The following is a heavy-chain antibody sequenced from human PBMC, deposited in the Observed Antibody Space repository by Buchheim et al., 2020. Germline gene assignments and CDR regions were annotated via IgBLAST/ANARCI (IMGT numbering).Heavy chain of an antibody. Sequence: QVQLQQWGAGLLKPSETLSLTCAVYGGSFSGYYWSWIRQPPGKGLEWIGEINHSGSTNYNPSLKSRVTISVDTSKNQLSLKLSSVTAADTAVYYCARGPLLRYFDWLSWFDPWGQGTL. CDR2: INHSGST. CDR3: ARGPLLRYFDWLSWFDP. V-gene: IGHV4-34*01. J-gene: IGHJ5*02. D-gene: IGHD3-9*01. CDR1: GGSFSGYY.